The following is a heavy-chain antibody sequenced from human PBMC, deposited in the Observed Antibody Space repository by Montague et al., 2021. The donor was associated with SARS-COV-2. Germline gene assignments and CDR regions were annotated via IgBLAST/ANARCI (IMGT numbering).Heavy chain of an antibody. Sequence: SLRLSCAVSGFTFSNYWMHWVRQAPGKGLEWVSRTNSDGRSTTYADSVKGRFTISRDNAKNTLFLQINSLRGGDTAVYYCVREVGMVVARTLGRLDPWGQGTLVTVSS. CDR2: TNSDGRST. V-gene: IGHV3-74*01. J-gene: IGHJ5*02. CDR1: GFTFSNYW. CDR3: VREVGMVVARTLGRLDP. D-gene: IGHD6-19*01.